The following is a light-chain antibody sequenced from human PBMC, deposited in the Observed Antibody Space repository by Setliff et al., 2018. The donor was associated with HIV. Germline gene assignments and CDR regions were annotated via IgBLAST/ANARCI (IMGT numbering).Light chain of an antibody. Sequence: QSALTQPASVSGSSGQSITISCTGTSSDVGGYNHVSWYQQHPGQAPKLMIYDVTTRPSGVSSRFSGSKSGNAASLTISGLQAEDEADYYCNSYSTSSTPLYVFGTGTK. V-gene: IGLV2-14*03. J-gene: IGLJ1*01. CDR2: DVT. CDR1: SSDVGGYNH. CDR3: NSYSTSSTPLYV.